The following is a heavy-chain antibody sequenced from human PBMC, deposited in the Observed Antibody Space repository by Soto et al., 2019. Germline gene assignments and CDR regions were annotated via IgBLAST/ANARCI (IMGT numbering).Heavy chain of an antibody. V-gene: IGHV4-39*01. CDR1: GASFPSSSYY. CDR2: IFYSGNT. D-gene: IGHD6-13*01. J-gene: IGHJ4*02. Sequence: KPSETLSLTCTVSGASFPSSSYYWGWVRQPPGKGLEWIGNIFYSGNTRYNPSLKSRVTMSVDTSKNQFSLKLSSVTAADTAVYYCVRPGIGSQQSIEYWGQGTQVTVSS. CDR3: VRPGIGSQQSIEY.